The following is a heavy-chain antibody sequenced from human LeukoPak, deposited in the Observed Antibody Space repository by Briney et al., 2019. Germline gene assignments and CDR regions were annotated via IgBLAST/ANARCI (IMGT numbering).Heavy chain of an antibody. Sequence: GGSLRLSCAASGLTFSLYWMDWVRRAPGKGLEWVANIKQDGSEKNYVDSVKGRFTISRDNAKNSLYLQMNNLRVEDTAMYYCAGGTGFIIKDWGQGTLVTVSS. D-gene: IGHD3-9*01. CDR2: IKQDGSEK. V-gene: IGHV3-7*03. J-gene: IGHJ4*02. CDR3: AGGTGFIIKD. CDR1: GLTFSLYW.